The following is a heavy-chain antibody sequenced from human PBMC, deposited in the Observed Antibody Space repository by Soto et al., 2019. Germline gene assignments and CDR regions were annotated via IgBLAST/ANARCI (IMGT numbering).Heavy chain of an antibody. Sequence: QEQLVESGGGVFRPGPSRKLSLAASGFPFGSYGMHWARKAPGKGLEWVTVIWYDGSEKRYADSVTGRFTTSRDNSKNTVLLRMNSLRVEDTAVYYCARLYGSGKEGVRGVDVWGQGTTVIVSS. CDR1: GFPFGSYG. CDR2: IWYDGSEK. D-gene: IGHD3-10*01. V-gene: IGHV3-33*01. CDR3: ARLYGSGKEGVRGVDV. J-gene: IGHJ6*02.